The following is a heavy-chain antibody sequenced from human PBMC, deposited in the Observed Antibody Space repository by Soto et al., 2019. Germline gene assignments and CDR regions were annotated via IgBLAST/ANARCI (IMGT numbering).Heavy chain of an antibody. CDR3: ARAPPYYDFWSGYYDY. J-gene: IGHJ4*02. V-gene: IGHV3-30-3*01. Sequence: GGSLRLSCAASGFTFSSYAMHWVRQAPGKGLEWVAVISYDGSNKYYADSVKGRFTISRDNSKNTLYLQMNSLRAEDTAVYYCARAPPYYDFWSGYYDYWGQGTLVTVPS. CDR2: ISYDGSNK. D-gene: IGHD3-3*01. CDR1: GFTFSSYA.